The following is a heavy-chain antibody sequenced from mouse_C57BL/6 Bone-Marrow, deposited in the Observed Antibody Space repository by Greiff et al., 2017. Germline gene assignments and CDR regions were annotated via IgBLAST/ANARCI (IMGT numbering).Heavy chain of an antibody. CDR3: ARGSNYDFDY. V-gene: IGHV1-19*01. CDR1: GYTFTDYY. J-gene: IGHJ2*01. CDR2: INPYNGGT. Sequence: VQLQQSGPVLVKPGASVKMSCKASGYTFTDYYMNWVKQSHGKSLEWIGVINPYNGGTSYNQKFKGKATLTVDKSSSTAYMELNSLTSEDSAVYYCARGSNYDFDYWGQGTTLTVSS. D-gene: IGHD2-5*01.